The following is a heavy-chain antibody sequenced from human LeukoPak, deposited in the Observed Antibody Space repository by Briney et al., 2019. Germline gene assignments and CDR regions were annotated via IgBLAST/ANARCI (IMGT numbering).Heavy chain of an antibody. J-gene: IGHJ4*02. Sequence: PGGSLRLSCAASGFTFSSYSMNWVRQAPGKGLEWVSYISSSSSTIYYADSVKGRFTISRDNAKNSLYLQMNSLRAEDTAVYYCATSPLTDGGLDLGHYWGQGTLVTVSS. CDR1: GFTFSSYS. CDR2: ISSSSSTI. D-gene: IGHD4-23*01. V-gene: IGHV3-48*04. CDR3: ATSPLTDGGLDLGHY.